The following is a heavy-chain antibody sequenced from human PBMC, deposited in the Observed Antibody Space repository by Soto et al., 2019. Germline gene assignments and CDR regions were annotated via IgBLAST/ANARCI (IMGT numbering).Heavy chain of an antibody. CDR1: GFSLSTSGVG. V-gene: IGHV2-5*02. J-gene: IGHJ4*02. CDR2: IYWDDDN. CDR3: AHRGGDYVRY. D-gene: IGHD4-17*01. Sequence: QITLKESGPTLVKPTQTLTLTCTVSGFSLSTSGVGVHWIRQPPGKALEWLALIYWDDDNRYSPSLKSRLTIXXDPSKNQVVLTMTNMDPVDTATYYCAHRGGDYVRYWGQGTLVTVSS.